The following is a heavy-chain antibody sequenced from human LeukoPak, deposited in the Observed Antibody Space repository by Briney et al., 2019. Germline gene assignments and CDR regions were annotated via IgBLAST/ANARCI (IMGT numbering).Heavy chain of an antibody. V-gene: IGHV4-34*01. CDR3: ARGRRIVVVLGATRTHRDYYMDV. D-gene: IGHD2-15*01. CDR1: GGSFSGYY. CDR2: TYHSGST. Sequence: SETLSLTCAVYGGSFSGYYWSWIRQSPGKGLEWIGETYHSGSTNYNSSLKSRVTISLDTSKNQFSLKLSSVTAADTAVYCCARGRRIVVVLGATRTHRDYYMDVWGKGTTVTVSS. J-gene: IGHJ6*03.